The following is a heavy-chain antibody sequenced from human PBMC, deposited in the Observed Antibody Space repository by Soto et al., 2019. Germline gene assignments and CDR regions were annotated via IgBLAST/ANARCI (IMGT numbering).Heavy chain of an antibody. Sequence: GASVKVSCKASGYTFTGYYIHWVRQAPGQGLEWMGWINPNSGGTNYAQKFQGWVTMTRGTSISTAYMELSRLRSDDTAVYYCAREGVYDSSGYYPDGFDMWGEGTMVTVSS. CDR3: AREGVYDSSGYYPDGFDM. D-gene: IGHD3-22*01. J-gene: IGHJ3*02. V-gene: IGHV1-2*04. CDR2: INPNSGGT. CDR1: GYTFTGYY.